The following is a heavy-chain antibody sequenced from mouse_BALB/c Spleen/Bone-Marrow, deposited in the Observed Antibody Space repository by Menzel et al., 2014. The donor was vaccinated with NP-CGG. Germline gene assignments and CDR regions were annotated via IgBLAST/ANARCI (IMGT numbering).Heavy chain of an antibody. V-gene: IGHV1-7*01. CDR2: INPGTDYT. CDR3: ANSRTCFPY. Sequence: QVQLQPSGAELAKPGASVKMSCKASGYTFTNSWMHWVKQRPGQGLEWIGYINPGTDYTEYDQKFKDKATLTADRSSSTAYMQLSGLTSEDSAVYFCANSRTCFPYWGQGTLVTVSA. CDR1: GYTFTNSW. J-gene: IGHJ3*01.